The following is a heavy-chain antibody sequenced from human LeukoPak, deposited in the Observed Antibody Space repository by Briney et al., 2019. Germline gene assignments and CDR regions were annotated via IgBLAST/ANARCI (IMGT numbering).Heavy chain of an antibody. Sequence: PSETLSLTCTVSGGSISSGGYYWSWIRQPPGKGLEWIGYIYHSGSTYYNPSLKSRVTISVDRSMNQFSLKLSSVTAADTAVYYCARVFVLMVYATPQGYYYYMDVWGKGTTVTVSS. CDR2: IYHSGST. D-gene: IGHD2-8*01. CDR3: ARVFVLMVYATPQGYYYYMDV. V-gene: IGHV4-30-2*01. J-gene: IGHJ6*03. CDR1: GGSISSGGYY.